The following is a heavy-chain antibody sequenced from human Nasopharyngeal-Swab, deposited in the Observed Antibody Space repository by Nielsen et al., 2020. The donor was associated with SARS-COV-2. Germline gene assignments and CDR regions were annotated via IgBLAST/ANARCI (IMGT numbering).Heavy chain of an antibody. Sequence: LKISCAASGFTFSSYSMNWVRQAPGKGLEWVSYISRSGSTIYYADSVKGRFTISRDNAKNSLYLQMNSLRDEDTAVYYCARDPRWVPSGGYGVDVWGQGTTVTVSS. D-gene: IGHD1-26*01. CDR3: ARDPRWVPSGGYGVDV. J-gene: IGHJ6*02. CDR2: ISRSGSTI. V-gene: IGHV3-48*02. CDR1: GFTFSSYS.